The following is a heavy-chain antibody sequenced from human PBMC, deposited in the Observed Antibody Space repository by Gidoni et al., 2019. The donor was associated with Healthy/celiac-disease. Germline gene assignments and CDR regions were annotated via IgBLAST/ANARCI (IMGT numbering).Heavy chain of an antibody. Sequence: EVQLLASGGGLVQPGGSLRLSCAASGFTFSSYAMSWVRQAPGKGLEWVSVISGSGGSTYDADSVKGRFTISRDNSKNTLYLQMNSRRAEETAVYYCAKGTSLRTLDAFDIWGQGTMVTVSS. CDR1: GFTFSSYA. J-gene: IGHJ3*02. V-gene: IGHV3-23*01. CDR2: ISGSGGST. CDR3: AKGTSLRTLDAFDI. D-gene: IGHD5-12*01.